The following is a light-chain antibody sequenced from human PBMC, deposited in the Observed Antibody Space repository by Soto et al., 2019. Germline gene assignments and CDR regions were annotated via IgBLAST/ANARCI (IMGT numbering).Light chain of an antibody. Sequence: DMVIPQSPEALSVSLGWSATINCESSQSVLSSSNNKNYLAWYQQKPGQPPKVLIYWASTRESGVPDRFSGSGSGTEFTLTISSLQAEDVAVYYCHQHYSIPVTFGGGTKVDIK. CDR2: WAS. CDR3: HQHYSIPVT. CDR1: QSVLSSSNNKNY. J-gene: IGKJ4*01. V-gene: IGKV4-1*01.